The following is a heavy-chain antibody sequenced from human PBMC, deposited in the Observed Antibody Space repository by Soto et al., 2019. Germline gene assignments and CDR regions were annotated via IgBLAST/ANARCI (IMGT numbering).Heavy chain of an antibody. CDR2: FDPEDGET. J-gene: IGHJ3*02. D-gene: IGHD3-3*01. V-gene: IGHV1-24*01. CDR3: ATFAFDFWRGYPSHAFDI. Sequence: ASVKGSCKVSGYTLTELSMHWVRQAPGKGLEWMGGFDPEDGETIYAQKFQGRVTMTEDTSTDTAYMELSSLRSEDTAVYYCATFAFDFWRGYPSHAFDIWGQATMVTVSS. CDR1: GYTLTELS.